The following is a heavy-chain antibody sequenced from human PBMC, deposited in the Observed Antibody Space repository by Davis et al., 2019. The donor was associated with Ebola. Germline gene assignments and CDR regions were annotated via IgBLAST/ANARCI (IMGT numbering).Heavy chain of an antibody. D-gene: IGHD6-6*01. CDR1: GYTFTSYG. CDR3: ARDGSGQLGAQYYYYYGMDV. Sequence: ASVKVSCKTSGYTFTSYGISWVRQAPGQGLEWMGWISAYNGNTNYAQKLQGRVTMTTDTSTSTAYMELRSLRSDDTAVYYCARDGSGQLGAQYYYYYGMDVWGQGTTVTVSS. J-gene: IGHJ6*02. V-gene: IGHV1-18*01. CDR2: ISAYNGNT.